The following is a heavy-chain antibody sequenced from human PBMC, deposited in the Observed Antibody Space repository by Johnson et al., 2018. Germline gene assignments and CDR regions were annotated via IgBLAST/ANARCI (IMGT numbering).Heavy chain of an antibody. CDR3: ARERWPGAPDAFDI. J-gene: IGHJ3*02. CDR2: ISYDGSNK. Sequence: QVQLVQSGGGVVQPGRSLRLSCAASGFTFSSYAMHWVRQAPGKGLEWVAVISYDGSNKYYADSVQGRFTISRDNSKNTLYLQMNSLRAEDTAVYYCARERWPGAPDAFDIWGQGTMVTVCS. V-gene: IGHV3-30-3*01. CDR1: GFTFSSYA. D-gene: IGHD1-26*01.